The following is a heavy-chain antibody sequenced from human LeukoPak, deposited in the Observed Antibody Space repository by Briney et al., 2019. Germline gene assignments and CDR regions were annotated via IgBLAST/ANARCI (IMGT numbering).Heavy chain of an antibody. CDR2: IYYSGST. CDR1: GGSISSSSYY. CDR3: ASYGGYVGG. Sequence: SETLSHTCTVSGGSISSSSYYWGWIRQPPGRGLEWIGSIYYSGSTYYNPSLKSRVTISVDTSKNQFSLKLSSVTAADTAVYYCASYGGYVGGWGQGTMVTVSS. J-gene: IGHJ3*01. D-gene: IGHD4-17*01. V-gene: IGHV4-39*01.